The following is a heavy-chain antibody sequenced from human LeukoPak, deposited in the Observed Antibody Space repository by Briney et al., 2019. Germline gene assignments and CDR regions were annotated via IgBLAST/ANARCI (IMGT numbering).Heavy chain of an antibody. CDR2: IYYSGST. V-gene: IGHV4-59*01. D-gene: IGHD2-2*01. J-gene: IGHJ5*02. CDR1: GGSFSGYY. Sequence: SETLSLTCAVYGGSFSGYYWSWIRQPPGKGLEWIGYIYYSGSTNYNPSLKSRVTISVDTSKNQFSLKLSSVTAADTAVYYCARAAYYCSSTSCPLPWFDHWGQGTLVTVSS. CDR3: ARAAYYCSSTSCPLPWFDH.